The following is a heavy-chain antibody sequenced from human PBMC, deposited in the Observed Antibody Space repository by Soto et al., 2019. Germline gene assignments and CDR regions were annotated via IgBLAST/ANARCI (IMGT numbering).Heavy chain of an antibody. Sequence: AASVKVSCKVSGYTLTELSMHWVRQAPGKGLEWMGGFDPEDGETIYAQKFQGRVTMTEDTSTDTAYMELSSLRSEDTAVYYCATGGAVLVPADYYYYYMDVWGKGTTVTVSS. D-gene: IGHD2-2*01. V-gene: IGHV1-24*01. J-gene: IGHJ6*03. CDR2: FDPEDGET. CDR3: ATGGAVLVPADYYYYYMDV. CDR1: GYTLTELS.